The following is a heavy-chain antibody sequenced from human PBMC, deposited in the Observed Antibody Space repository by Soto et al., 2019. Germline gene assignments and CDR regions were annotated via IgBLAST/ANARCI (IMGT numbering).Heavy chain of an antibody. CDR2: IYYSGST. J-gene: IGHJ4*02. Sequence: PSETLSLTCTVSGGSISSSSYYWGWIRQPPGKGLEWIGSIYYSGSTYYNPSLKSRVTISVDTSKNQFSLKLSSVTAADTAVYYCARGYDILTGYHLWGQGTLVTVSS. CDR3: ARGYDILTGYHL. CDR1: GGSISSSSYY. D-gene: IGHD3-9*01. V-gene: IGHV4-39*01.